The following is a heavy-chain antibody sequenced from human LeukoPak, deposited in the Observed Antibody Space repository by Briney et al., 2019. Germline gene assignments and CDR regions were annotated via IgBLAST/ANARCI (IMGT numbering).Heavy chain of an antibody. Sequence: ASVKVSCKASGYTFTSYAMNWVRQAPGQGLEWMGWINTNTGNPTYAQGFTGRFVFSLDTSVSTAYLQISSLKAEDTAVYYCARGEYSSGWYIRVFDYWGQGTLVTVSS. J-gene: IGHJ4*02. V-gene: IGHV7-4-1*02. CDR1: GYTFTSYA. CDR3: ARGEYSSGWYIRVFDY. D-gene: IGHD6-19*01. CDR2: INTNTGNP.